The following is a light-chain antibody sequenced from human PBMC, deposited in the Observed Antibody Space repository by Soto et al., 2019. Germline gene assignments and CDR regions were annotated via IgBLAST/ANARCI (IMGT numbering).Light chain of an antibody. CDR3: QQYNSYLIT. CDR2: DAS. V-gene: IGKV1-5*01. J-gene: IGKJ5*01. Sequence: DIQMTQSPSTLSASVGDRVTITCRASQSISSWLAWYQQKPGKAPKVLIYDASSLESGVPSRFSGSGSGTEFSLTISSLQPDDFATYYCQQYNSYLITFGQGTRLEIK. CDR1: QSISSW.